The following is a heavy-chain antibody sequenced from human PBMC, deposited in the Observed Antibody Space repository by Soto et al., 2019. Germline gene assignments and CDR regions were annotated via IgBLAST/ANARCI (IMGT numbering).Heavy chain of an antibody. CDR2: ISYLLRT. CDR1: GGSIRSYY. Sequence: SETLSLTCAVSGGSIRSYYCSWFRHPPGKGLEWIGYISYLLRTPYNPSLKSRVTISADTPKNHFSLKVDAVTAADTAVYYCACGNVITFDSWGQGTRVTVSP. D-gene: IGHD3-16*01. CDR3: ACGNVITFDS. J-gene: IGHJ4*02. V-gene: IGHV4-59*01.